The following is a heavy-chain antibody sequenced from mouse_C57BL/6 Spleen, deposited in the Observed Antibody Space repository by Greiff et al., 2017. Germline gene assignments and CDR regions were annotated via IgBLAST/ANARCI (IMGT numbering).Heavy chain of an antibody. Sequence: EVLGVESGGGLVKPGGSLKLSCAASGFTFSDYGMHWVRQAPEKGLEWVAYISSGSSTIYYADTVKGRFTLSRDNAKTTLCLQRTSLRSEDTDMYYWEREDPAGFADWGQGTLVTVSA. CDR1: GFTFSDYG. CDR3: EREDPAGFAD. CDR2: ISSGSSTI. V-gene: IGHV5-17*01. J-gene: IGHJ3*01.